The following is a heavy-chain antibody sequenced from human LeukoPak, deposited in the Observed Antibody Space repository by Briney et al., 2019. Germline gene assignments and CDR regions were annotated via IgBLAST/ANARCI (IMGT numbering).Heavy chain of an antibody. CDR3: AKDKSMVRELDY. Sequence: GGSLRLSCAASGFSFSAYGMHWVRQAPGKGLEWLAFIQSDGRNKYYADSVKGRFTISRDNSKNTLFLQMNSLRAEDTAVYYRAKDKSMVRELDYWGQGTLVTVSS. CDR2: IQSDGRNK. D-gene: IGHD3-10*01. J-gene: IGHJ4*02. CDR1: GFSFSAYG. V-gene: IGHV3-30*02.